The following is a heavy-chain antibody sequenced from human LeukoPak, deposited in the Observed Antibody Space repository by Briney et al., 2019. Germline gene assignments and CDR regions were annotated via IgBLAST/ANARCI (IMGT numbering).Heavy chain of an antibody. CDR2: ISGSGGTT. J-gene: IGHJ3*02. Sequence: GGSLRLSCAASGFTFDDYGMSWVRQAPGEGLEWVSAISGSGGTTYYADSVKGRFTISRDNSENTLYLQMNSLRAEDTAVYYCAKRDRTVTHAFDIWGQGTMVTVSS. D-gene: IGHD4-17*01. CDR1: GFTFDDYG. V-gene: IGHV3-23*01. CDR3: AKRDRTVTHAFDI.